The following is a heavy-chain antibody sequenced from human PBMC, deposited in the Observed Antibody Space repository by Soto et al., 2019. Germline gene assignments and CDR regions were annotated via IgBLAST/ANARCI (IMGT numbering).Heavy chain of an antibody. CDR3: ARGRYGDY. Sequence: QVHLVQSGAEVKKPGASVKVSCKGSGYTFTRYGITWVRQAPGQGLEWMGWISAHNGNTDYAQKLQGRVTVTRATSTSTANMELKGLGSDDTAVYYSARGRYGDYWGQGALVTVSP. CDR1: GYTFTRYG. J-gene: IGHJ4*02. CDR2: ISAHNGNT. V-gene: IGHV1-18*01. D-gene: IGHD1-1*01.